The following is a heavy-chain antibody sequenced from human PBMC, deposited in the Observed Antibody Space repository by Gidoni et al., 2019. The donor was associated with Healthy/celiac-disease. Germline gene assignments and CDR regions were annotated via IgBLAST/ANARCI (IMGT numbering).Heavy chain of an antibody. CDR2: ISSSSSYI. V-gene: IGHV3-21*01. D-gene: IGHD3-16*02. Sequence: EVQLVESGGGLVKPGGSLRLSCAASGFTFSSYSMTWVRQAPGKGLEWVSSISSSSSYIYYADSVKGRFTISRDNAKNSLYLQMNSLRAEDTAVYYCARDRIVYYDYVWGSYREGGFDYWGQGTLVTVSS. J-gene: IGHJ4*02. CDR3: ARDRIVYYDYVWGSYREGGFDY. CDR1: GFTFSSYS.